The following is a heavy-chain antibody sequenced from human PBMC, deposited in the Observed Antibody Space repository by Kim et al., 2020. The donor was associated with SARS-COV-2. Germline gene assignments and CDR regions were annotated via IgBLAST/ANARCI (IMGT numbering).Heavy chain of an antibody. J-gene: IGHJ6*02. Sequence: SETLSLTCTVSGGSISSYYWSWIRQPPGKGLEWIGYIYYSGSTNYNPSLKSRVTISVDTSKNQFSLKLSSVTAADTAVYYCARHTYYDFWSANPYYYYGMDVWGQGTTVTVSS. V-gene: IGHV4-59*08. D-gene: IGHD3-3*01. CDR2: IYYSGST. CDR3: ARHTYYDFWSANPYYYYGMDV. CDR1: GGSISSYY.